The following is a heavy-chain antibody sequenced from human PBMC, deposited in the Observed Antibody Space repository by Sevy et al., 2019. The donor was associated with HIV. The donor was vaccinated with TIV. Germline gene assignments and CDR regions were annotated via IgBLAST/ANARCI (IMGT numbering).Heavy chain of an antibody. CDR1: GFTFNTHV. Sequence: GGSLRLSCAASGFTFNTHVMNWVRQAPGKGLEWVSSISGFGNTYYADSVRGRFTISRDNPKNTLYLQMNSLRADDTAVYYCAKVLNPALESMMEVTVRSLKGFDVWGQGTMVTVSS. V-gene: IGHV3-23*01. CDR2: ISGFGNT. D-gene: IGHD3-22*01. CDR3: AKVLNPALESMMEVTVRSLKGFDV. J-gene: IGHJ3*01.